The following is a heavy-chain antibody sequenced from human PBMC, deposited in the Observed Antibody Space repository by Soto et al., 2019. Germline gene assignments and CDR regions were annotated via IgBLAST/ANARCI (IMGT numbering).Heavy chain of an antibody. J-gene: IGHJ6*02. D-gene: IGHD2-2*01. CDR2: IKSKTDGGTT. Sequence: GSLRLSCAASGFTFSNAWMSWVRQAPGKGLEWVGRIKSKTDGGTTDYAAPVKGRFTISRDDSKNTLYLQMNSLRTEDTAVYYCTTGGGCSSTSCYHYYYYGMDVWGQGTTVTVSS. CDR1: GFTFSNAW. V-gene: IGHV3-15*01. CDR3: TTGGGCSSTSCYHYYYYGMDV.